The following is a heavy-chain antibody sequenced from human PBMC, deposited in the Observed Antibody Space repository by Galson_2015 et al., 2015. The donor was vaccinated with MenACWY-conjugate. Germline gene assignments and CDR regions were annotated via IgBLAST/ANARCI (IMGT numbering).Heavy chain of an antibody. CDR2: IKADGSET. Sequence: SLRLSCAASGFTLSHYWMSWVRQPPGKGLEWVAAIKADGSETYHVDSVKGRFTISRDNSEKTVYLQMTSLRVDDTAVYYCAKVRTGDYYDSVGPGVGAFDIWGQGTEVIVSS. CDR3: AKVRTGDYYDSVGPGVGAFDI. D-gene: IGHD3-10*01. V-gene: IGHV3-7*01. CDR1: GFTLSHYW. J-gene: IGHJ3*02.